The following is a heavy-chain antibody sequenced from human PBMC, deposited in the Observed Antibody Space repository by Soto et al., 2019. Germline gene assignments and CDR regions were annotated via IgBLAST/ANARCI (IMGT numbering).Heavy chain of an antibody. V-gene: IGHV3-11*01. Sequence: QVQLVETGGGLVNPGGSLRLSCAASGFTFSDNYMSWIRQAPGKGLEWVSHISGSGTSMYYADSVKGRFTISRDNAKNSLYLQINSLRAEDTAVYYCARDRGVVLVPAWYGMDVWGQGTTVAVSS. CDR1: GFTFSDNY. D-gene: IGHD2-2*01. CDR2: ISGSGTSM. J-gene: IGHJ6*02. CDR3: ARDRGVVLVPAWYGMDV.